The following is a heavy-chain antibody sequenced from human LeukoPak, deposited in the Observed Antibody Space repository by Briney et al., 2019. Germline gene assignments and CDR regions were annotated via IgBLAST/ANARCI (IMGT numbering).Heavy chain of an antibody. CDR3: ARADVLRYFDWLDSGYYFDY. CDR1: GGSISRYY. D-gene: IGHD3-9*01. Sequence: PSETLSLTCTVSGGSISRYYWSWIRQPPGKGLEWIGYIYYSGSTNYNPSLKSRVTISVDTSKNQFSLKLSSVTAADTAVYYCARADVLRYFDWLDSGYYFDYWGQGTLVTVSS. V-gene: IGHV4-59*01. CDR2: IYYSGST. J-gene: IGHJ4*02.